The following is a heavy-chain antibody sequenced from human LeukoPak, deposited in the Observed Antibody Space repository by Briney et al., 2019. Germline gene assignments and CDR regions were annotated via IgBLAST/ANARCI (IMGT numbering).Heavy chain of an antibody. Sequence: GGSLRLSCAASGFTFSSYWMHWVRQAPGKGLVWVSRINSDGSSTSYADSVKGRFTISRDNAKNTLYLQMNSLRAEDTAVYYCARDGREGILESYGMDVWGQGTTATVSS. CDR3: ARDGREGILESYGMDV. D-gene: IGHD3-3*01. CDR2: INSDGSST. V-gene: IGHV3-74*01. CDR1: GFTFSSYW. J-gene: IGHJ6*02.